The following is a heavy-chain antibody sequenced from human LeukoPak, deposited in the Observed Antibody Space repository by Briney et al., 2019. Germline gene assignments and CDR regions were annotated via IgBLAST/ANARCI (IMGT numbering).Heavy chain of an antibody. CDR1: GGSFSGYY. Sequence: SETLSHTCAVYGGSFSGYYWSWIRQPPGKGLEWIGEINHSGSTNYNPSLKSRVTISVDTSKNQFSLKLSSVTAADTAVYYCARMPYSYGLDIWGQGTMVTVSS. V-gene: IGHV4-34*01. CDR3: ARMPYSYGLDI. CDR2: INHSGST. J-gene: IGHJ3*02. D-gene: IGHD5-18*01.